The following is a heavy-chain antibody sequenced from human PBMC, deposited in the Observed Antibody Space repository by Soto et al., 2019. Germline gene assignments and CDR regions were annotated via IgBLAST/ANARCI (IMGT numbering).Heavy chain of an antibody. Sequence: GGSLRLSCAASGIDFSSYIMNWVRQAPGKGLEWVSGISDISTYYEPSVKGRFTTSTDKAKSTLFLQMKRLRAEDTAVYYCAKHVKGGRLQSPFDLWGQGTLVT. V-gene: IGHV3-23*01. D-gene: IGHD6-6*01. J-gene: IGHJ4*02. CDR2: ISDIST. CDR3: AKHVKGGRLQSPFDL. CDR1: GIDFSSYI.